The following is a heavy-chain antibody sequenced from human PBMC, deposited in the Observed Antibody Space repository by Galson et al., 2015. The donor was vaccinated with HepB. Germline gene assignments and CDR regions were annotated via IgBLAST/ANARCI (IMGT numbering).Heavy chain of an antibody. Sequence: SLRLSCAASGFTFSSYWMSWVRQAPGKGLEWVANIKQDGSEKNYVDSVKGRFTISRDNAKNSVYLQMNSLRAEDTAVYYCARDSSKGGSDYWGQGTLVTVSS. CDR2: IKQDGSEK. J-gene: IGHJ4*02. CDR3: ARDSSKGGSDY. D-gene: IGHD3-16*01. V-gene: IGHV3-7*01. CDR1: GFTFSSYW.